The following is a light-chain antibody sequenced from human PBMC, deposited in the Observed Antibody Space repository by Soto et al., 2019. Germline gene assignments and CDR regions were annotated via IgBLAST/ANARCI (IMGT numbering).Light chain of an antibody. Sequence: QSVLTQAGSGNGVHGEASAIFSTGKSRDDGGYNYVSWYQQHPGKAPKLLIYYVTNRPSGVSNRFSGSKSGNTASLTISVLQSEDEADYYCSSYTSSTTYIFASGTNVTVL. J-gene: IGLJ1*01. CDR1: SRDDGGYNY. CDR2: YVT. CDR3: SSYTSSTTYI. V-gene: IGLV2-14*03.